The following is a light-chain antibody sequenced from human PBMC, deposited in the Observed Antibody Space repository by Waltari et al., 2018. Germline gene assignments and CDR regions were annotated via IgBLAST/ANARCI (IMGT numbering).Light chain of an antibody. CDR2: WAS. CDR1: QTVLYSSNNKNY. J-gene: IGKJ1*01. V-gene: IGKV4-1*01. CDR3: QQYYTTPPT. Sequence: DIVMPQSPDSLAVALVERATLNCKSSQTVLYSSNNKNYLAWYQQKPGQPPKLLIYWASTRESGVPDRFSGSGSGTDFTLTISSLQAEDVAVYYCQQYYTTPPTFGQGTKVEIK.